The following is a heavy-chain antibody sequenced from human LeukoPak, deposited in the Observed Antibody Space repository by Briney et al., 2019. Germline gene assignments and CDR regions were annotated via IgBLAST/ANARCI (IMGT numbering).Heavy chain of an antibody. Sequence: LSLTCAISGDSVSSNSAAWNWIRQSPSRGLEWLGRTYHRSKWYNDYAVSVKSRITINPDTSKNQFSLQLNSVTPEDTAVYYCAGGGVPAAMEGKALNWFDPWGQGTLVTVSS. CDR1: GDSVSSNSAA. D-gene: IGHD2-2*01. CDR2: TYHRSKWYN. V-gene: IGHV6-1*01. CDR3: AGGGVPAAMEGKALNWFDP. J-gene: IGHJ5*02.